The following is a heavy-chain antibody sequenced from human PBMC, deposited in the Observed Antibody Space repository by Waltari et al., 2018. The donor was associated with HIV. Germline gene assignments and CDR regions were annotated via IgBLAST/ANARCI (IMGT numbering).Heavy chain of an antibody. CDR1: GYIFTSQS. CDR3: ARAIDYYDSSGFQH. Sequence: QVQLVQSGAEVTKPGASVQVSCKDSGYIFTSQSMHWVRQAPGQRLEWMGWINAGNGNTKYSQKFQGRITITRDTSASTVYMELSSLRSEDTSVYFCARAIDYYDSSGFQHWGQGTLVTVSS. V-gene: IGHV1-3*01. D-gene: IGHD3-22*01. J-gene: IGHJ1*01. CDR2: INAGNGNT.